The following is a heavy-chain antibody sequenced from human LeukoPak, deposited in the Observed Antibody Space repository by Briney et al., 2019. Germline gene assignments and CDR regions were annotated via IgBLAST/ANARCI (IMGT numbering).Heavy chain of an antibody. CDR1: GYTFSSYY. J-gene: IGHJ4*02. V-gene: IGHV1-46*01. CDR3: VKDGPSVLWFGELSSGYFDY. CDR2: VNPSGGST. Sequence: ASVKVSCQAAGYTFSSYYMHWVRQAPGQGLEWMGIVNPSGGSTNYAQKFQGRVTMTRDTSTSTVYMELSSLRAEDTAVYYCVKDGPSVLWFGELSSGYFDYWGQGTLVTVSS. D-gene: IGHD3-10*01.